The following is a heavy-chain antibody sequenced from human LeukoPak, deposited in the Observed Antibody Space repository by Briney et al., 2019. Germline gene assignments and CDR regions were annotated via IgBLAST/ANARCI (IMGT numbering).Heavy chain of an antibody. CDR3: ARDRGGSYYDFWSSVY. V-gene: IGHV1-69*04. CDR2: IIPILGIA. J-gene: IGHJ4*02. D-gene: IGHD3-3*01. CDR1: GGTFSSYA. Sequence: ASVKVSCKASGGTFSSYAISWVRQAPGQGLEWMGRIIPILGIANYAQKFQGRVTITADKSTSTAYMELSSLRSEDTAVYYCARDRGGSYYDFWSSVYWGQGTLVTVSS.